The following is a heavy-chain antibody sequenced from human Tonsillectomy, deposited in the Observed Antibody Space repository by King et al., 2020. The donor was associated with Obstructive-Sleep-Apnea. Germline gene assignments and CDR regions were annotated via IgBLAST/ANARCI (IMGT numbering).Heavy chain of an antibody. D-gene: IGHD6-19*01. V-gene: IGHV3-30*18. CDR2: ISYDGSNK. J-gene: IGHJ3*02. CDR1: GFTFRSYG. Sequence: VQLVESGGGVVQPGRSLRLSCAASGFTFRSYGMHWVRQAPGKGPEGGAVISYDGSNKYYADSGKGRFTISRDNSKNTLYLQLNSLRAEDAAGYYCAQDRGAVAGTVVGAFDIWGQGTMVTVSS. CDR3: AQDRGAVAGTVVGAFDI.